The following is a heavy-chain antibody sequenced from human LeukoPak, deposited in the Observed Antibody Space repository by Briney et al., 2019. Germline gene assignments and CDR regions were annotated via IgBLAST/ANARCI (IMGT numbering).Heavy chain of an antibody. CDR2: VSAGGSSR. CDR1: GFTFSNYA. J-gene: IGHJ4*02. D-gene: IGHD6-13*01. V-gene: IGHV3-23*01. CDR3: AKDQGAATGKRGVDC. Sequence: GGSLRLSCAASGFTFSNYAMSWVRQAPGKGLEWVSAVSAGGSSRYYVDPVKGRFTISRDNSKNTLFLQMNSLRAEDTALYYCAKDQGAATGKRGVDCWGQGTLVTVSS.